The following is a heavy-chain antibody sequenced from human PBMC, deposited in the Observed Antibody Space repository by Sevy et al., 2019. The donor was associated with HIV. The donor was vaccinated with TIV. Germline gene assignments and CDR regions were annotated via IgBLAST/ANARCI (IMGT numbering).Heavy chain of an antibody. CDR2: IYGSGGAT. V-gene: IGHV3-23*01. CDR1: GFTFITYA. CDR3: ARPYGSGSWEAFDV. D-gene: IGHD3-10*01. Sequence: GGSLRLSCKPSGFTFITYAMNWVRQAPGKGLEWVSTIYGSGGATYYADSVKGRFTISRDNSKNTLYLQMNSLRTEDSAVYYCARPYGSGSWEAFDVWGQGTMVTVSS. J-gene: IGHJ3*01.